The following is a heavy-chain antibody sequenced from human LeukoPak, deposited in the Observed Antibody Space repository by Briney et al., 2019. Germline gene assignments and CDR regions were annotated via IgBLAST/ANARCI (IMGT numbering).Heavy chain of an antibody. CDR2: FDPEDGET. CDR1: GYTLTELS. Sequence: ASVKVSCKVSGYTLTELSMHWVRQAPGKGLEWMGGFDPEDGETIYAQKFQGRVTMTRNTSISTAYMELSSLRSEDTAVYYCARGQWLGWFDPWGQGTLVTVSS. D-gene: IGHD6-19*01. V-gene: IGHV1-24*01. CDR3: ARGQWLGWFDP. J-gene: IGHJ5*02.